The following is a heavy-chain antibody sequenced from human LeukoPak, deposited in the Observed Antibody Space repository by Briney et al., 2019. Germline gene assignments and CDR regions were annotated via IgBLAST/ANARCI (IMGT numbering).Heavy chain of an antibody. D-gene: IGHD5-24*01. J-gene: IGHJ5*02. CDR3: TRGRDRSKAGDL. V-gene: IGHV4-34*01. CDR2: IHPHGIF. Sequence: SETLSLTCDVYGGSCDDYYCSWIRQPPGKGLEWIGEIHPHGIFYYNSSLMSRVTIPIDNSKTRIPLSLNSATAAHTPRLFCTRGRDRSKAGDLWGQRSLFTVSS. CDR1: GGSCDDYY.